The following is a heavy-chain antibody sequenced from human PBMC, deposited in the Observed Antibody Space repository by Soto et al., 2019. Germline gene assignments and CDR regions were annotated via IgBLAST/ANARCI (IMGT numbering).Heavy chain of an antibody. CDR3: AKVRIAARPRGYFDY. Sequence: GESLKISCAASGFTFSSYAMSWVRQAPGKGLEWVSAISGSGGSTYYADSVKGRFTISRDNSKNTLYLQMNSLRAEDTAVYYCAKVRIAARPRGYFDYWGQGTLVTVSS. CDR1: GFTFSSYA. D-gene: IGHD6-6*01. V-gene: IGHV3-23*01. J-gene: IGHJ4*02. CDR2: ISGSGGST.